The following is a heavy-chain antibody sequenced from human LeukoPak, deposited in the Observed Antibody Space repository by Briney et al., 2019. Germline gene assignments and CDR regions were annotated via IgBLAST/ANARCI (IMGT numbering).Heavy chain of an antibody. J-gene: IGHJ4*02. CDR1: GYTFTGYY. D-gene: IGHD2-2*01. V-gene: IGHV1-2*02. CDR2: INPNSGDT. Sequence: ASVKVSCKASGYTFTGYYMHWVRQAPGQGLEWMGWINPNSGDTNYAQNFQGRVTMTRDTSITTAYLDLSSLRSDDTAVYYCAREAHCSSASCETDFWGQGTLVTVSS. CDR3: AREAHCSSASCETDF.